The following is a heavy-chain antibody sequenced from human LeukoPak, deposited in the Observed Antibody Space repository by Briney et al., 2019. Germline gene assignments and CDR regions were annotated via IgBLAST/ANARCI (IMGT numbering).Heavy chain of an antibody. Sequence: GGSLRLSCAASGFTLSSYAMSRVRQAPGKGLEWVSAVSDSGNTYHADSVKGRFTISRDSSKNTLFLQMNRLRPEDAAVYYCAKASAMIVVVSKHFDYWGQGTLVTVSS. CDR1: GFTLSSYA. CDR3: AKASAMIVVVSKHFDY. D-gene: IGHD3-22*01. V-gene: IGHV3-23*01. CDR2: VSDSGNT. J-gene: IGHJ4*02.